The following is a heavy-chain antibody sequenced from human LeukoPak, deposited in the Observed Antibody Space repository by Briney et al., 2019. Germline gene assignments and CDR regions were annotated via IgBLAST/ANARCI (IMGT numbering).Heavy chain of an antibody. CDR2: INTDGSST. D-gene: IGHD2-2*01. V-gene: IGHV3-74*01. J-gene: IGHJ4*02. CDR1: GFTFSSYW. Sequence: GGFLRLSCAASGFTFSSYWMHWVRQAPGKGLVWVSRINTDGSSTSYADSVKGRFTISRDNSKNTLYLQMNSLRAEDTAVYYCASLSPRHCSSTSCYPFDYWGQGTLVTVSS. CDR3: ASLSPRHCSSTSCYPFDY.